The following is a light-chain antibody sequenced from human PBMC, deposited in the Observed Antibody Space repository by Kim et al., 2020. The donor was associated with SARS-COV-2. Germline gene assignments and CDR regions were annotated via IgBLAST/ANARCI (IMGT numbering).Light chain of an antibody. CDR1: QDIFTY. V-gene: IGKV1-9*01. Sequence: SASVGDTVTITRRASQDIFTYLAWYQHKPGKAPKLLIYAASTLQSGVPSRFSGSRSGTEFTLTINSLQPEDFATYYCEHLNGDPLFGGGTKVDIK. CDR2: AAS. J-gene: IGKJ4*01. CDR3: EHLNGDPL.